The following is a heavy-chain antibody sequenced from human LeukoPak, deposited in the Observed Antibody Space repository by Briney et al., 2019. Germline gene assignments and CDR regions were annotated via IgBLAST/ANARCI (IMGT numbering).Heavy chain of an antibody. CDR2: INHSGST. CDR1: GGSFSGYH. CDR3: ARTKIGSYRPSAFDY. D-gene: IGHD3-16*02. V-gene: IGHV4-34*01. J-gene: IGHJ4*02. Sequence: SETLSLTCAVYGGSFSGYHWSWIRQPPGKGLEWIGEINHSGSTNYNPSLKSRVTISVDTSKNQFSLKLSSVTAADTAVYYCARTKIGSYRPSAFDYWGQGTLVTVSS.